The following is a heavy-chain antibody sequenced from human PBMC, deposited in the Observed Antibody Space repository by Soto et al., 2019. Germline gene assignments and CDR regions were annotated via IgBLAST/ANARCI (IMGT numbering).Heavy chain of an antibody. CDR3: ARSRVIADFWSGYDYYGMDV. CDR1: GGSISSGGYY. D-gene: IGHD3-3*01. CDR2: IYYSGST. J-gene: IGHJ6*02. V-gene: IGHV4-31*03. Sequence: SETLSLTCTVSGGSISSGGYYWSWIRQHPGKGLEWIGYIYYSGSTYYNPSLKSRVTISVDTSKNQFSLKLSSVTAADTAVYYCARSRVIADFWSGYDYYGMDVWGQGTTVTVSS.